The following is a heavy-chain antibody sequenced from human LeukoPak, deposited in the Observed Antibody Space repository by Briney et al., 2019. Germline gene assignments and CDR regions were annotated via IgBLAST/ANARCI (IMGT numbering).Heavy chain of an antibody. V-gene: IGHV4-59*01. D-gene: IGHD3-16*01. CDR3: TRETSQKGAHYMDV. CDR1: GGSISSYY. J-gene: IGHJ6*03. Sequence: PSETLSLTCTVSGGSISSYYWSWIRQPPGKGLEWIGDIYYSGYTNYTPSLKSRVTISVDTSKNQFSLKLSSVTAADTAVYYCTRETSQKGAHYMDVWGKGTTVTISS. CDR2: IYYSGYT.